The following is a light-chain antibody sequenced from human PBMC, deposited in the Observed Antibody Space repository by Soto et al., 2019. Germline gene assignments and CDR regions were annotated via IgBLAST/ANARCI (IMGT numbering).Light chain of an antibody. Sequence: QSVLTQSPSASGTPGQRVTISCSGSASNIGSKAVNWYQQFPGTAPKLIIYRTVERPSGVPARFYGSKSGTSASLAINGPQSEDEADYYCAAWDDRVDEYVFGTGTKLTVL. CDR1: ASNIGSKA. CDR2: RTV. V-gene: IGLV1-44*01. CDR3: AAWDDRVDEYV. J-gene: IGLJ1*01.